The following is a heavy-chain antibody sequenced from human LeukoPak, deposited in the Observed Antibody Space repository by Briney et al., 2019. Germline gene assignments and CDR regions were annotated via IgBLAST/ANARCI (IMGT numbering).Heavy chain of an antibody. D-gene: IGHD6-13*01. J-gene: IGHJ1*01. CDR1: GFTFSSYA. V-gene: IGHV3-30*07. CDR3: AGSTKYSSCWLEYFQH. Sequence: PGGSLRLSCAASGFTFSSYAMHWVRQAPGKGLEWVAAISHDGSNKYHTDSVKGRFTISRDNSKNTVYLQMNRMRAEETAVYFCAGSTKYSSCWLEYFQHWGQGTLVTVSS. CDR2: ISHDGSNK.